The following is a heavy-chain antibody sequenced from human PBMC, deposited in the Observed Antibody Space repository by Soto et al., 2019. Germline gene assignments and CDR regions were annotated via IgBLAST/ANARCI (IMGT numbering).Heavy chain of an antibody. V-gene: IGHV1-69*09. CDR1: GVPFNSYD. J-gene: IGHJ4*02. CDR2: INPASQLR. Sequence: QVELLQSGAGVKRPGCSVKVSCKASGVPFNSYDFDWVRQAPGRGLEWVGRINPASQLRNYEHSLKGRVTITADTSTTTAYMEVSGLKSEETAVYYCARMKLASLDHWGQGTLVTVSS. CDR3: ARMKLASLDH.